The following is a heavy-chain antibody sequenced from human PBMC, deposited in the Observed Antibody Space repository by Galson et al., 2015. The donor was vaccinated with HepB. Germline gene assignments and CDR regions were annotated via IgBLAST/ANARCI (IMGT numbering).Heavy chain of an antibody. D-gene: IGHD7-27*01. J-gene: IGHJ4*02. CDR1: GYAFSTYA. Sequence: SVKVSCKASGYAFSTYALRWVRQAPGQGLEWMGGFNPDVRKANYAQKFQGRVTMTADESTSTIYMEMNSLTSEDTAVYYCARVLSGESNRKYFFYWGQGTQVTVSS. V-gene: IGHV1-69*13. CDR3: ARVLSGESNRKYFFY. CDR2: FNPDVRKA.